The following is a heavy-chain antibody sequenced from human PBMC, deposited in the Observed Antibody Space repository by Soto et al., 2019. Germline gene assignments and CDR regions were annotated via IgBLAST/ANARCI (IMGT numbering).Heavy chain of an antibody. D-gene: IGHD1-26*01. J-gene: IGHJ6*02. CDR3: AKIDSGSYGYYYYHMDV. Sequence: GGSLRLSCAASGISFSRYAMSWVRQAPGKGLEWVSAISSTGVSRYYADSVRGRFTISRDNSKNTLYLQMNGLRAEDTARYYCAKIDSGSYGYYYYHMDVWGQGTTVTVSS. CDR2: ISSTGVSR. CDR1: GISFSRYA. V-gene: IGHV3-23*01.